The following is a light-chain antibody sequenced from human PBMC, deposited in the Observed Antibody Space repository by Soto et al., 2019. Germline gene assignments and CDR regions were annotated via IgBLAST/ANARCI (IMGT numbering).Light chain of an antibody. J-gene: IGLJ1*01. CDR2: GNS. CDR1: SSNIGAGYD. CDR3: QSYDSSLSGYV. V-gene: IGLV1-40*01. Sequence: QSVLTQPPSVSGAPGQRVTISCTGSSSNIGAGYDVHWYQQLPGTAPKLLIYGNSNRPSGVPDRFSGSKSVTSNFLAITGLHAEDDADYYCQSYDSSLSGYVFGTATKLSV.